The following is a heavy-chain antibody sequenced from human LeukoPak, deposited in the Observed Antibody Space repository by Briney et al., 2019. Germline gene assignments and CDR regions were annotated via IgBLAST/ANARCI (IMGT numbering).Heavy chain of an antibody. J-gene: IGHJ4*02. V-gene: IGHV3-30*18. CDR2: ISYEGSNQ. CDR1: GFTFSSYG. Sequence: PGGSLRLSCAASGFTFSSYGMHWVRQAPGKGLEWVAVISYEGSNQYHADSVKGRFTLSRDNAQNTLYLQMNSLRAEDTAVYYCAKQGPYDSSAYLFDYWGQGTLVTVSS. D-gene: IGHD3-22*01. CDR3: AKQGPYDSSAYLFDY.